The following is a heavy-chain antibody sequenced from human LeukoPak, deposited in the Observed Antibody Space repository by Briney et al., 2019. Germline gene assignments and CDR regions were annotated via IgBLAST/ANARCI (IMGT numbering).Heavy chain of an antibody. CDR3: ARRYGDYMGSFEY. CDR2: ISTSSSYI. CDR1: GITFSSYT. D-gene: IGHD4-17*01. J-gene: IGHJ4*02. Sequence: PGGSLRLSCAASGITFSSYTMNWVRQAPGKGLEWVSSISTSSSYIYYADSVKGRFTISRDNAKNSLYLQMNSLRAEDTAVYYCARRYGDYMGSFEYWGQGTLVTVSS. V-gene: IGHV3-21*01.